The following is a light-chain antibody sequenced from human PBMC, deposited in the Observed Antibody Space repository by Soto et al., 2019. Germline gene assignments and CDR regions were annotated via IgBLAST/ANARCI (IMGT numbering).Light chain of an antibody. Sequence: DIVMTQSPGTLSLSPGEIATLSFRASQSVSSNLAWYQQKPGQAPRLLIYGASTRATGIPARFSGSGSGTDFTLTISSLEPEDFAVYYCQQRSNWPPITFGQGTRLEIK. V-gene: IGKV3-11*01. CDR2: GAS. CDR3: QQRSNWPPIT. CDR1: QSVSSN. J-gene: IGKJ5*01.